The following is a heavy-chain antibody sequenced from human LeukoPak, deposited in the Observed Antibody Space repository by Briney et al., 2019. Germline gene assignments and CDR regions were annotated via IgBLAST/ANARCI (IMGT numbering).Heavy chain of an antibody. J-gene: IGHJ4*02. D-gene: IGHD3-3*01. CDR3: ARASFGVIVGPDY. CDR1: GFSFSTYS. CDR2: ITSSGGST. Sequence: PGGSLRLSWAASGFSFSTYSMNWVRQAPGKGLEWVSAITSSGGSTYYADSVKGRFTISRDNSKNTLSLQMNSLRAEDTAVYYCARASFGVIVGPDYWGQGTLVTVSS. V-gene: IGHV3-23*01.